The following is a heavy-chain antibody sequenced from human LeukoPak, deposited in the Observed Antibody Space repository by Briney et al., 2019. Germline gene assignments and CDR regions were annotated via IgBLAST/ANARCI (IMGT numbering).Heavy chain of an antibody. CDR1: GGSISSSSYY. CDR2: IYYSGST. CDR3: AREDTYYYGSGSYTP. J-gene: IGHJ5*02. D-gene: IGHD3-10*01. V-gene: IGHV4-39*07. Sequence: PSETLSLTCTVSGGSISSSSYYWGWIRQPPGKGLEWIGSIYYSGSTYYNPSLKSRVTISVDTSKNQFSLKLSSVTAADTAVYYCAREDTYYYGSGSYTPWGQGTLVTVSS.